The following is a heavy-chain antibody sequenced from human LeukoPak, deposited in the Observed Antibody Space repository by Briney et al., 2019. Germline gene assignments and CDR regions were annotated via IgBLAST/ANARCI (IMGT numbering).Heavy chain of an antibody. CDR2: MNRNSGNT. Sequence: GASVKVSCKASGYTFTSYGISWVRQAPGQGLEWMGWMNRNSGNTGYAQKFQGRVTLTRNTSISTAYMELSSLRSEDTAVYYCARVSAGWLQSLGYWGQGTLVTVSS. CDR3: ARVSAGWLQSLGY. D-gene: IGHD5-24*01. CDR1: GYTFTSYG. J-gene: IGHJ4*02. V-gene: IGHV1-8*02.